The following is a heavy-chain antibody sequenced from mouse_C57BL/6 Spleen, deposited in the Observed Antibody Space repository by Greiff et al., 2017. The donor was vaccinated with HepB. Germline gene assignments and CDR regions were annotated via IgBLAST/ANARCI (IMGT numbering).Heavy chain of an antibody. CDR2: ISDGGSYT. Sequence: EVKLVESGGGLVKPGGSLKLSCAASGFTFSSYAMSWVRQTPEKRLEWVATISDGGSYTYYPDNVKGRFTISRDNAKNNLYLQMSHLKSEDTAMYYCAKAHIYGNYVLAWFAYWGQETLVTVSA. CDR3: AKAHIYGNYVLAWFAY. D-gene: IGHD2-1*01. CDR1: GFTFSSYA. V-gene: IGHV5-4*03. J-gene: IGHJ3*01.